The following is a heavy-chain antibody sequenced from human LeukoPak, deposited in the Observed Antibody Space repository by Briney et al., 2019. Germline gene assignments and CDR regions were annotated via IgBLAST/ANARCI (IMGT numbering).Heavy chain of an antibody. Sequence: SETLSLTCTVSGGSISSYYWSWIRQPPGKGLEWIGYIYYSGSTNYNPSLKSRVTISVDTSKSQFSLKLSSVTAADTAVYYCARRIVATVTSWFDPWGQGTLVTVSS. CDR3: ARRIVATVTSWFDP. CDR1: GGSISSYY. CDR2: IYYSGST. D-gene: IGHD5-12*01. V-gene: IGHV4-59*01. J-gene: IGHJ5*02.